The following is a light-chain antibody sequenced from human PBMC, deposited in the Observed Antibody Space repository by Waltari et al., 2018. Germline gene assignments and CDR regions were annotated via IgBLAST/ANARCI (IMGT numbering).Light chain of an antibody. CDR1: QSISSY. J-gene: IGKJ2*01. CDR3: QQSYSTPYT. Sequence: DIQMSQSPSSLSASVGDRVPITCRASQSISSYLNWYQQKPGKAPKVLIYATSSLQSGVPSRFSGSGSGTDFTLTISSLQPEDFATYYCQQSYSTPYTFGQGTKLEIK. CDR2: ATS. V-gene: IGKV1-39*01.